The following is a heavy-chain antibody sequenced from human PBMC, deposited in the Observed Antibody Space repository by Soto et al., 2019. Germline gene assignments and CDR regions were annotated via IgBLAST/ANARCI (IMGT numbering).Heavy chain of an antibody. D-gene: IGHD2-2*01. V-gene: IGHV1-69*01. CDR2: IIPISGTA. CDR1: GGTFSSYA. Sequence: QVQLVQSGAEVKKPGSSVKVSCKASGGTFSSYAISWVRQAPGQGLEWMGGIIPISGTANYAQKFQGRVTITADESTSTVYMELSSLRSEDTAVYFCASSPGSSTSLEIYYYYYYGMDVWGQGPTVTVSS. J-gene: IGHJ6*02. CDR3: ASSPGSSTSLEIYYYYYYGMDV.